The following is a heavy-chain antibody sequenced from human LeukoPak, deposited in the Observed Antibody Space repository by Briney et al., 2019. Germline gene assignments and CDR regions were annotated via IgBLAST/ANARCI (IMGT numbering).Heavy chain of an antibody. V-gene: IGHV4-59*13. Sequence: SETLSLTCTVSGGSISSYYWSWIRQLPGKGLEWIGYIYYIGSTNYNPSLKSRVTISVDTSRNQFSLNLRSVTAADTAVYYCARGGGGYDDFDYWGQGTLVTVSS. J-gene: IGHJ4*02. CDR1: GGSISSYY. CDR3: ARGGGGYDDFDY. D-gene: IGHD5-12*01. CDR2: IYYIGST.